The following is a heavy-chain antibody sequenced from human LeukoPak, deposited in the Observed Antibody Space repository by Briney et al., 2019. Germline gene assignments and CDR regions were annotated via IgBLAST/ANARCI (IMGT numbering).Heavy chain of an antibody. CDR2: IHHSGST. D-gene: IGHD3-3*01. CDR1: GITFSSYA. J-gene: IGHJ6*02. V-gene: IGHV4-39*01. Sequence: GSLRLSCAASGITFSSYAMTWVRQAPGKGLEWIGSIHHSGSTYYNPSLKSRVTISVDTSKSQFSLRLSSVTAADTGVYYCARHPLRLGMDVWGQGTTVTVSS. CDR3: ARHPLRLGMDV.